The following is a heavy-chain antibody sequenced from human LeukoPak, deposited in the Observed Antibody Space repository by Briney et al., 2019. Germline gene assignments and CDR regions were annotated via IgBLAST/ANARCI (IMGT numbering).Heavy chain of an antibody. CDR3: ARDSDSVHSPFNY. CDR2: IYYSGST. V-gene: IGHV4-59*01. D-gene: IGHD5/OR15-5a*01. J-gene: IGHJ4*02. Sequence: SETLSLTCTVSGGSISSYYWSWIRQPPGKGLEWIGYIYYSGSTNYNPSLQSRVTISVDTSKNQFSLKLSSVTAADTAVYYCARDSDSVHSPFNYWGQGTLVTVSS. CDR1: GGSISSYY.